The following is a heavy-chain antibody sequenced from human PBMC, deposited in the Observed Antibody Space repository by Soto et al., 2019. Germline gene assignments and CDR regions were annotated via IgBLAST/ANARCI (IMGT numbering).Heavy chain of an antibody. V-gene: IGHV3-48*01. D-gene: IGHD6-6*01. Sequence: EVQLVESGGGLIQPGGSLRLSCTASGFTLSTYNMNWVRQAPGKGLEWVSYISSSGSPTYYADSVMGRFTISRDNAKNSLFLQMNSLRADDTAVYYCARVAPLAYYYYMDVWGKGTSVTVSS. J-gene: IGHJ6*03. CDR3: ARVAPLAYYYYMDV. CDR1: GFTLSTYN. CDR2: ISSSGSPT.